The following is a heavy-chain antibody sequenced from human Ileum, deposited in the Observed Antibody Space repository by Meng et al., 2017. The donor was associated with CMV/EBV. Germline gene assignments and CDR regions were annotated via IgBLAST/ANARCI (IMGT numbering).Heavy chain of an antibody. CDR3: ARVGKTIFGVVIGFDP. V-gene: IGHV4-61*01. J-gene: IGHJ5*02. CDR2: IYYSGST. CDR1: GSGSSGSYY. D-gene: IGHD3-3*01. Sequence: GSGSSGSYYWSWIRQPPGKGLEWIGYIYYSGSTNYNPSLKSRVTISVDTSKNQFSLKLSSVTAADTAVYYCARVGKTIFGVVIGFDPWGQGTLVTVSS.